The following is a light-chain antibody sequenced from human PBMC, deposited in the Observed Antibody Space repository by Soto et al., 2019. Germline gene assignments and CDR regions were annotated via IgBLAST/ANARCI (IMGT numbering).Light chain of an antibody. V-gene: IGKV2-30*02. CDR3: MKATYWPYT. J-gene: IGKJ2*01. Sequence: EVVMPQSPLSLPVTFGQPASISCRSSQSLVHSDGNTYLNWFHQRPGQSPRRMIYKISNRDSGVPDRFSGSGSGRELTLKTSRVEAEDVVGVYFWMKATYWPYTFRQGTKLDIK. CDR2: KIS. CDR1: QSLVHSDGNTY.